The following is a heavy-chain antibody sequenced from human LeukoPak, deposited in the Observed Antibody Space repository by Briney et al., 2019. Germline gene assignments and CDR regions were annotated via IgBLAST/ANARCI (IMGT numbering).Heavy chain of an antibody. CDR3: ARDLPITMVRGGELREWEY. Sequence: GGSLRLSCAASGFTFSSYGMHWVRQAPGKGLEWVAVISYDGSNKYYADSVKGRFTISRDNSKNTLYLQMNSLRSEDTAVYYCARDLPITMVRGGELREWEYWGQGTLVTVSS. J-gene: IGHJ4*02. CDR2: ISYDGSNK. CDR1: GFTFSSYG. D-gene: IGHD3-10*01. V-gene: IGHV3-30*03.